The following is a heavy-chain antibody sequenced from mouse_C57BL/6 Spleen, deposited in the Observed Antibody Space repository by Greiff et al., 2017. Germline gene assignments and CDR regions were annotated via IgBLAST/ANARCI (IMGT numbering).Heavy chain of an antibody. D-gene: IGHD1-1*01. CDR3: ARGITTVVARWYFDV. J-gene: IGHJ1*03. V-gene: IGHV5-4*03. Sequence: EVKLMESGGGLVKPGGSLKLSCAASGFTFSSYAMSWVRQTPEKRLEWVGTISDGGSYTYYPDNVKGRFTISRDNAKNNLYLQMSHLKSEDTAMYYCARGITTVVARWYFDVWGTGTTVTVSS. CDR1: GFTFSSYA. CDR2: ISDGGSYT.